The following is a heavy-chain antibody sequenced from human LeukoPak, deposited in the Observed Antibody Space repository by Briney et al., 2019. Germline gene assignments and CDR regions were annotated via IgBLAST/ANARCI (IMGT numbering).Heavy chain of an antibody. CDR3: ARDRYLVL. J-gene: IGHJ4*02. D-gene: IGHD1-14*01. V-gene: IGHV3-48*03. CDR2: ISSSGSPI. Sequence: GGSLRLSCAASGLSFRSYEINWVRQAPGKGLEWVSYISSSGSPIYYADAVRGRFTISRDNAKKSVYLQMNSLRAEDTAVYYCARDRYLVLWGQGTLVTVSS. CDR1: GLSFRSYE.